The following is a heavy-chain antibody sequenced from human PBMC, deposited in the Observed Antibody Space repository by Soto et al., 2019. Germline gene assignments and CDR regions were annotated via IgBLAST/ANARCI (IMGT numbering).Heavy chain of an antibody. CDR3: ARGRGYSYGHFYYGMDV. Sequence: PSETLSLTCTVSGGAIIDTDYYWGWIRQPPGKGLEWIGEINHSGSTNYNPSLKSRVTISVDTSKNQFSLKLSSVTAADTAVYYCARGRGYSYGHFYYGMDVWGQGTTVTVSS. D-gene: IGHD5-18*01. CDR1: GGAIIDTDYY. CDR2: INHSGST. J-gene: IGHJ6*02. V-gene: IGHV4-34*01.